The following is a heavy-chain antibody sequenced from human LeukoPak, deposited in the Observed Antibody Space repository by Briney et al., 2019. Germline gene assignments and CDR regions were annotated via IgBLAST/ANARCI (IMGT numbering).Heavy chain of an antibody. CDR1: GFTFSTYS. D-gene: IGHD3-22*01. J-gene: IGHJ4*02. Sequence: GGSLRLSCAASGFTFSTYSINWVRQAPGKGLEWVSYISSSSSTINYADFVKGRFTISRDNAKNSLYLQMNSLRAEDTAVYYCARDYYGSGYPFDYWGQGTLVTVSS. V-gene: IGHV3-48*01. CDR3: ARDYYGSGYPFDY. CDR2: ISSSSSTI.